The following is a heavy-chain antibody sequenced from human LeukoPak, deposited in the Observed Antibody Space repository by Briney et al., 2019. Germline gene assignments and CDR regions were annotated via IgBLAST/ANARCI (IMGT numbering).Heavy chain of an antibody. D-gene: IGHD1-1*01. CDR2: IVPILGIA. CDR3: AREGRTTGTSDY. J-gene: IGHJ4*02. V-gene: IGHV1-69*04. Sequence: ASVKVSCKASGGTFSSYAISWVRQAPGQGLEWMGRIVPILGIANYAQKFQGRVTITADKSTSTAYMELSSLRSEDTAVYYCAREGRTTGTSDYWGQGTLVTVSS. CDR1: GGTFSSYA.